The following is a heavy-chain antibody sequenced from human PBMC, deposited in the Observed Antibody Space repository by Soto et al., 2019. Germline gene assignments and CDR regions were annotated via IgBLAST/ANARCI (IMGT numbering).Heavy chain of an antibody. CDR2: IYSTGNT. CDR3: ARHDRDIVAPFDL. D-gene: IGHD5-12*01. V-gene: IGHV4-59*08. Sequence: SETLSVTCTVTGASISNRYWSWIRQPPGEGLEWIGYIYSTGNTNSTPSLKSRVTISVDTSKNQFSLKLTSVTAADTAVYYCARHDRDIVAPFDLWGQGTLVTVS. CDR1: GASISNRY. J-gene: IGHJ4*02.